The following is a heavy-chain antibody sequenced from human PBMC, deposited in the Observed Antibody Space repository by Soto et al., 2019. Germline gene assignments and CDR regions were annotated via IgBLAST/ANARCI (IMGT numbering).Heavy chain of an antibody. CDR2: LYYSGIT. CDR3: ARIFLEWSPVNYSYYYMDV. CDR1: GASISPDY. Sequence: QVQLQESGPGLVKPSETLSLTCAVSGASISPDYWSWVRQSPGKGLEWIGFLYYSGITKYNPSLKGRVTLSMDTSKNQFSLMLSSVTAADTAVYYCARIFLEWSPVNYSYYYMDVWGEGTTVTVSS. V-gene: IGHV4-59*08. J-gene: IGHJ6*03. D-gene: IGHD3-3*01.